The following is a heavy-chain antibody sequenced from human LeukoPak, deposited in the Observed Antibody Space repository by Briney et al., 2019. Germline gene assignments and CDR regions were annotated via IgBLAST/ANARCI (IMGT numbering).Heavy chain of an antibody. Sequence: SETLSLTCTVSGGSISSYYWSWIRQPPGKGLEWIGYVYYSGSTNYNPSLKSRVTISVDTSKNQFSLKLRSLTAADTAVYYCARVPIMPGGFRFDYWGQGTLVTVSS. CDR3: ARVPIMPGGFRFDY. CDR2: VYYSGST. D-gene: IGHD1-14*01. V-gene: IGHV4-59*12. CDR1: GGSISSYY. J-gene: IGHJ4*02.